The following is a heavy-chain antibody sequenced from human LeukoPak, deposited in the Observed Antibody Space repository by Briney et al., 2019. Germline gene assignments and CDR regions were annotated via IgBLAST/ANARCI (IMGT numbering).Heavy chain of an antibody. Sequence: RASVKVSCKASGYSFTSHYMHWVRQAPGQGLEWMGLINPSGSSTLYAQKFQGRVTMTRDMSTTTDYMELSSLRSEDTAVYYCARDNSVGDIAWWFDPWGQGTLATVSS. CDR2: INPSGSST. CDR3: ARDNSVGDIAWWFDP. J-gene: IGHJ5*02. CDR1: GYSFTSHY. V-gene: IGHV1-46*01. D-gene: IGHD3-16*02.